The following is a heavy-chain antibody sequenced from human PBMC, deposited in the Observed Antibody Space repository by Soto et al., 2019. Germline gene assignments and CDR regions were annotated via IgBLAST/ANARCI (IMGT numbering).Heavy chain of an antibody. CDR3: ARASGGGVGSTSY. D-gene: IGHD1-26*01. V-gene: IGHV1-18*01. Sequence: QVQLVQSGPEVKKPGASAKVSCKTSGYIFSNFGISWMRQVPGQGLEWMGWISAYNGNTNYAQKLQDRVTLTTDTSTNTAYMELRSLRSDDTAVYYCARASGGGVGSTSYWGQGTLVTVSS. J-gene: IGHJ4*02. CDR2: ISAYNGNT. CDR1: GYIFSNFG.